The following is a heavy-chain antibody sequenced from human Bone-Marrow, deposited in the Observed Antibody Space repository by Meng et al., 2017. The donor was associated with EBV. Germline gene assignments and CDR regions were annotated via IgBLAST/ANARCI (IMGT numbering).Heavy chain of an antibody. J-gene: IGHJ5*02. V-gene: IGHV4-34*01. CDR3: ARVSGYSSGWYAFDP. Sequence: QVQLQQWGAGLLKPSXXLSLTXXVYGGSFSGYYWSWIRQPPGKGLEWIGEINHSGSTNYNPSLKSRVTISVDTSKNQFSLKLSSVTAADTAVYYCARVSGYSSGWYAFDPWGQGTLVTVCS. CDR2: INHSGST. CDR1: GGSFSGYY. D-gene: IGHD6-19*01.